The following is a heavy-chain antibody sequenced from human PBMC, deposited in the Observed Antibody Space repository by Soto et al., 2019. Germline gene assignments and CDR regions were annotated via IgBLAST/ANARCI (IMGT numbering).Heavy chain of an antibody. CDR2: IDWDDDK. J-gene: IGHJ6*02. V-gene: IGHV2-70*01. CDR3: ARMAYSSYYYYGMDV. D-gene: IGHD6-13*01. CDR1: GFSLSTSGMC. Sequence: SGPTLVNPTQTLTLTCTFSGFSLSTSGMCVSWIRQPPGKALEWLALIDWDDDKYYSTSLKTRLTISKDTSKSQVVPTMTNMDPVDTATYYCARMAYSSYYYYGMDVWGQGTTVTVSS.